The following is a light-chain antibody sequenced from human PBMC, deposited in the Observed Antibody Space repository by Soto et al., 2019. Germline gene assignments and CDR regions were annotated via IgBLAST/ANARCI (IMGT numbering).Light chain of an antibody. CDR3: QQYHIYSRT. J-gene: IGKJ1*01. CDR2: KAS. CDR1: QSISSW. V-gene: IGKV1-5*03. Sequence: DIQMSQSPSSLSASVGDRVTITCRASQSISSWLAWYQQKPGKAPKLLIFKASTLESGVPSRFSGSGSGTEFTLTISSLQPDDFATYYCQQYHIYSRTFGQGTKVDI.